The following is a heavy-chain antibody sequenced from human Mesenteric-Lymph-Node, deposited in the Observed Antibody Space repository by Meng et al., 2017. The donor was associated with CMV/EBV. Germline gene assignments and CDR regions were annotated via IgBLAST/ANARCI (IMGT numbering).Heavy chain of an antibody. J-gene: IGHJ2*01. V-gene: IGHV3-23*01. CDR1: EFTFSNYA. CDR3: AKDVHPVVAANWNFDL. Sequence: SEFTFSNYAMSWVRQAPGKGLDWVSAISGSGDSTYYADSVKGRVTISRDNSKSTLYLQMNSLRAEDTAVYYCAKDVHPVVAANWNFDLWGRGTLVTVSS. CDR2: ISGSGDST. D-gene: IGHD2-15*01.